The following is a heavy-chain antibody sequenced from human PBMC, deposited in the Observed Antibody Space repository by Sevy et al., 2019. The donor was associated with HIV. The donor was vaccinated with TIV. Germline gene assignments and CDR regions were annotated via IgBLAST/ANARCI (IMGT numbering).Heavy chain of an antibody. D-gene: IGHD4-17*01. CDR3: ARDPHYGDAYFDY. Sequence: ASVKVSCKASGGTFSSYAISWVRQAPGQGLEWMGGMIPIFGTANYAQKFQGRVTITADKSTSTAYMELSSLRSEDTAVYYCARDPHYGDAYFDYWGQGTLVTVSS. CDR2: MIPIFGTA. V-gene: IGHV1-69*06. CDR1: GGTFSSYA. J-gene: IGHJ4*02.